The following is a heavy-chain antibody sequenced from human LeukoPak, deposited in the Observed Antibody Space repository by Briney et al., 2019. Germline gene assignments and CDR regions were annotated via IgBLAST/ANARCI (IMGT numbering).Heavy chain of an antibody. CDR1: GFTFSSYW. D-gene: IGHD6-13*01. J-gene: IGHJ4*02. Sequence: GGSLRLSCAACGFTFSSYWMSWVRQAPGKGLEWVANVKQDGSEKYYVDSVKGRFTISRDNAKNSLYLQMNSLRAEDTAVYYCARGSSSSWYGGGLFDYSGKGTLVTVSS. CDR2: VKQDGSEK. V-gene: IGHV3-7*04. CDR3: ARGSSSSWYGGGLFDY.